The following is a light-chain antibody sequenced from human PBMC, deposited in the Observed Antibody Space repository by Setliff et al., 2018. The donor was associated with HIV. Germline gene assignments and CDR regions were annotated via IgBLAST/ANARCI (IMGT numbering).Light chain of an antibody. V-gene: IGLV2-11*01. J-gene: IGLJ1*01. Sequence: QSVLTQPRSVSGSPGQSVTISCTGTSSDVGGYNYVSWYQQHPGKAPKLMIYDVSKRPSGVPDRFSGSKSGYTASLTISGLQAEDEADYYCCSYAGSYKVFGTGTKV. CDR1: SSDVGGYNY. CDR2: DVS. CDR3: CSYAGSYKV.